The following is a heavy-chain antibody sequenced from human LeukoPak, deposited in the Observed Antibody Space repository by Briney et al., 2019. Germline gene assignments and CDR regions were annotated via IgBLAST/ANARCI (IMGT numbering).Heavy chain of an antibody. CDR1: GGSFSGYY. CDR3: ARGLYYGSEDFFDY. J-gene: IGHJ4*02. D-gene: IGHD3-10*01. CDR2: INHSGST. V-gene: IGHV4-34*01. Sequence: PSETLSLTCAVYGGSFSGYYWSWIRQPPGKGLEWIGEINHSGSTNYNPSLKSRVTISVDTSKDQFSLKLSSVTAADTAVYYCARGLYYGSEDFFDYWGQGTLVTVSS.